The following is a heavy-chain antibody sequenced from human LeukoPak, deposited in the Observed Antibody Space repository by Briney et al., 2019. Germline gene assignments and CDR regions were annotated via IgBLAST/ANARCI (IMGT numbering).Heavy chain of an antibody. CDR1: GGSVSSNNYF. CDR2: IYYSGST. J-gene: IGHJ3*02. V-gene: IGHV4-39*01. D-gene: IGHD2-2*01. CDR3: ARQELGYCSSSSCSRSTFDI. Sequence: PSENLSLTCTVSGGSVSSNNYFWGWIRQPPGKGLEWIGTIYYSGSTYYNSSLMSRVTMSVDTSKNQFSLKLNSVTAADTAVYYCARQELGYCSSSSCSRSTFDIWGQGTMVTVSS.